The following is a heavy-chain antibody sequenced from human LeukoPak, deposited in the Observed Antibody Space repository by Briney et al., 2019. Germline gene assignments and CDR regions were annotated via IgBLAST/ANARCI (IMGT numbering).Heavy chain of an antibody. D-gene: IGHD3-10*01. CDR3: ARVSGPGMNEYFHL. V-gene: IGHV3-74*01. Sequence: GGSLRLSCSASGFTFSEAWMHWVRQAPGKGLVWGSRINNDGSTTRYADSVKGRFTISRDNAQNALYLRMNSLRAEDTAVYYCARVSGPGMNEYFHLWGQGTLVTVSS. CDR1: GFTFSEAW. CDR2: INNDGSTT. J-gene: IGHJ1*01.